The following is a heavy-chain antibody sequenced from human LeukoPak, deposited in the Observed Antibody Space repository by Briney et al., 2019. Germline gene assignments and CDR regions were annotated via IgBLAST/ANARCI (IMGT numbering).Heavy chain of an antibody. D-gene: IGHD2-8*01. CDR2: MNPNSGNT. V-gene: IGHV1-8*01. CDR1: GYTFTSYD. Sequence: GASVKVSCKASGYTFTSYDINWVRQATGQGLEWMGWMNPNSGNTGYAQKFQGRVTMTRNTSMSTAYMELSSLRSEDTAVYYCARQSIVLMVYALDYWGQGTLVTVSS. CDR3: ARQSIVLMVYALDY. J-gene: IGHJ4*02.